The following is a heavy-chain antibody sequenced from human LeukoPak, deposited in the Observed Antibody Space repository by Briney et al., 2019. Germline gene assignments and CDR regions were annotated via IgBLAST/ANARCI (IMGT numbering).Heavy chain of an antibody. CDR1: CYSISSGYY. CDR3: AKGIMSGWSFDY. CDR2: ISGSGGST. J-gene: IGHJ4*02. D-gene: IGHD6-19*01. Sequence: ETLSLTCAVSCYSISSGYYWGWIRQPPGKGLEWVSAISGSGGSTYYADSVKGRFTISRDNSKNTLYLQMNSLRAEDTAVYYCAKGIMSGWSFDYWGQGTLVTVSS. V-gene: IGHV3-23*01.